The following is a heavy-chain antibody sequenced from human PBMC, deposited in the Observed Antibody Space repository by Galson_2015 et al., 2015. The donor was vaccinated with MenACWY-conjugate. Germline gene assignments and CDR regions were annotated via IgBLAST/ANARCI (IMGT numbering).Heavy chain of an antibody. Sequence: SLRLSCAASGFSFRSKTMNWVRQAPGKGLEWASAISSSSSSIYYADSVKGRFTISRDNAKNSLYLQMNSLRAEDTAVYYCTRDNSMDVWGQGTTVTVSS. CDR1: GFSFRSKT. CDR2: ISSSSSSI. V-gene: IGHV3-21*01. J-gene: IGHJ6*02. CDR3: TRDNSMDV.